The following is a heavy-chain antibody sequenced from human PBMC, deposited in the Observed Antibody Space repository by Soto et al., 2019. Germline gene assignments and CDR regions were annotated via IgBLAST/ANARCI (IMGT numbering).Heavy chain of an antibody. CDR3: ARDRLPSTMDDY. J-gene: IGHJ4*02. CDR2: ISYDGSNK. CDR1: GFTFSSYA. Sequence: QVQLVESGGGVVQPGRSLRLSCAASGFTFSSYAMHWVRQAPGKGLEWVAVISYDGSNKYYADSVKGRFTISRDNSKNTLYLQMNRRRAEDTAVYYCARDRLPSTMDDYWGQGSLVTVSS. V-gene: IGHV3-30-3*01. D-gene: IGHD6-25*01.